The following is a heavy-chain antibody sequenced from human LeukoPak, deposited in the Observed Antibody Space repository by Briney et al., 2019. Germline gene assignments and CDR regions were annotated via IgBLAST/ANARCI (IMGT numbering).Heavy chain of an antibody. Sequence: ASVKVSCKASGGSFSIYAINWVRQAPGQGLEWMGGIIPIFGTANYAQKFQDRVTITADESTSTAYMELSSLRSEDTAVYYCARESDFWSGYYRYFDYWGQGTLVTVSS. CDR2: IIPIFGTA. V-gene: IGHV1-69*13. CDR3: ARESDFWSGYYRYFDY. D-gene: IGHD3-3*01. CDR1: GGSFSIYA. J-gene: IGHJ4*02.